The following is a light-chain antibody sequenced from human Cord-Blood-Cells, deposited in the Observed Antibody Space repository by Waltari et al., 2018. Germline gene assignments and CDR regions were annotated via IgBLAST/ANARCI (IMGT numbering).Light chain of an antibody. Sequence: DIQMTQSPSSLSASVGDRVTIPCRASQSISSYLNWSQQKPGKAPKLLIYAASSLQSGVPSRFSGSGSGTDFTLTISSLQPEDFATYYCQQSYSTPYTFGQGTKLEIK. CDR1: QSISSY. J-gene: IGKJ2*01. CDR2: AAS. V-gene: IGKV1-39*01. CDR3: QQSYSTPYT.